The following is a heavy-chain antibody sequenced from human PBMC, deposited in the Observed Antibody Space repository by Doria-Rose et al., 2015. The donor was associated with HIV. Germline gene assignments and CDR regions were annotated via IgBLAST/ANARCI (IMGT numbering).Heavy chain of an antibody. CDR1: GVSLSSPGMG. CDR2: TFSDDER. V-gene: IGHV2-26*01. Sequence: QITLKESGPVLVKPTETLTLTCTVSGVSLSSPGMGVSWIRQPPGKALEWLSKTFSDDERSYKTSLNSRLTMSRGTSKSQVVLTMTDMDPVDTATYYCARIKSSRWYHKYYFDFWGQGTLVTVSA. J-gene: IGHJ4*02. D-gene: IGHD6-13*01. CDR3: ARIKSSRWYHKYYFDF.